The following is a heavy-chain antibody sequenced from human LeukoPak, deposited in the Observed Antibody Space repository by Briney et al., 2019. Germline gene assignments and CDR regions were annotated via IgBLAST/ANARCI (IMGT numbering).Heavy chain of an antibody. Sequence: GGSLRLSCAASGFTFSSYAMSWVRQAPGKGLEWVSAISGSGGSTYYADSVKGRFTISRDNSKNTLYLQMNSLRAEDTAVYYCARAPSITLWFGEFIDYWGQGTLVTVSS. V-gene: IGHV3-23*01. J-gene: IGHJ4*02. D-gene: IGHD3-10*01. CDR3: ARAPSITLWFGEFIDY. CDR2: ISGSGGST. CDR1: GFTFSSYA.